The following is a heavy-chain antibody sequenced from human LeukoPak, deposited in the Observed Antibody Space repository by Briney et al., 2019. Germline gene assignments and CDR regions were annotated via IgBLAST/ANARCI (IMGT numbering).Heavy chain of an antibody. Sequence: SVKVSCEASGGTFSSYAISWVRQAPGQGLEWMGRIIPIFGTANYAQKFQGRVTITADESTSTAYMELSSLRSEDTAVYYCATEGYYYDSSGYPQETWGQGTLVTVSS. CDR2: IIPIFGTA. V-gene: IGHV1-69*13. CDR1: GGTFSSYA. D-gene: IGHD3-22*01. CDR3: ATEGYYYDSSGYPQET. J-gene: IGHJ5*02.